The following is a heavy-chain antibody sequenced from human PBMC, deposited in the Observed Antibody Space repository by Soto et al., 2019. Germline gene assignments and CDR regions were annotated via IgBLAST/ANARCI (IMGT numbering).Heavy chain of an antibody. V-gene: IGHV3-30*18. CDR3: AKDLYYYDSSGYYSDPSFDY. CDR1: GFTFSSYG. J-gene: IGHJ4*02. CDR2: ISYDGSNK. Sequence: LRLSCAASGFTFSSYGMHWVRQAPGKGLEWVAVISYDGSNKYYADSVKGRFTISRDNSKNTLYLQMNSLRAEDTAVYYCAKDLYYYDSSGYYSDPSFDYWGQGTLVTVSS. D-gene: IGHD3-22*01.